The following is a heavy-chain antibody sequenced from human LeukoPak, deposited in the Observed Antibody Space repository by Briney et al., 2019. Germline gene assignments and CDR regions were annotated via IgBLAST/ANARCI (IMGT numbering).Heavy chain of an antibody. CDR2: IKQDGSEK. CDR1: GFTFSSYW. D-gene: IGHD2-15*01. J-gene: IGHJ4*02. Sequence: GGSLRLSCAASGFTFSSYWMSWVRQAPGKGLEWVANIKQDGSEKYYVDSVKGRFTISRDNAKNSLYLQMNSLRAEDTVVYYCARDRYLYCSGGSCYPAYFDYWGQGTLVTVSS. CDR3: ARDRYLYCSGGSCYPAYFDY. V-gene: IGHV3-7*03.